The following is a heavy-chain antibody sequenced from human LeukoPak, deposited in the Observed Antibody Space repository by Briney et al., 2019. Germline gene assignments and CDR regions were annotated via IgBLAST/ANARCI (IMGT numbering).Heavy chain of an antibody. D-gene: IGHD1-7*01. CDR2: IYTNGNT. V-gene: IGHV4-4*07. J-gene: IGHJ5*02. CDR3: VRGFPGTSRDH. Sequence: SETLSLTCTVSGNSTSDYYWNWIRQPAGKGLEWIGRIYTNGNTYYNPSLKSRVTISVDTSKNHFSLSLSSVTAADTAVYYCVRGFPGTSRDHWGQGTLVTVSS. CDR1: GNSTSDYY.